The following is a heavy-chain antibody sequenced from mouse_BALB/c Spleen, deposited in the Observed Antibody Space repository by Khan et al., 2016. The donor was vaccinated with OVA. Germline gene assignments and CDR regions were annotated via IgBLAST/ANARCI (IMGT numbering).Heavy chain of an antibody. V-gene: IGHV14-1*02. J-gene: IGHJ3*01. CDR1: GFNIKDYY. CDR3: ASFGYLPWFAY. CDR2: IDPENGNI. Sequence: VQLQQSGAELVRPGALVKLSCKASGFNIKDYYLHWVKQRPEQGLEWIGWIDPENGNIVYDPKFPGKDSITSDTYSNTTYLPLSSRNSEATAVYYRASFGYLPWFAYWGRGTLVTFSA. D-gene: IGHD1-2*01.